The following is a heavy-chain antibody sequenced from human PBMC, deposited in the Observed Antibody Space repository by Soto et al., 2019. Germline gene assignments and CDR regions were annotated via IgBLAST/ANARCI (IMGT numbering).Heavy chain of an antibody. V-gene: IGHV3-23*01. Sequence: GIRRILQATRKRLEGVSSISGSGGDTYYIDSVKGRFTISRDNSKNTVYLQMNSLRAEDTAVYYFAKILSRMTACYYGTDVWGQGTTVTVSS. J-gene: IGHJ6*02. CDR2: ISGSGGDT. CDR3: AKILSRMTACYYGTDV. D-gene: IGHD2-21*02. CDR1: G.